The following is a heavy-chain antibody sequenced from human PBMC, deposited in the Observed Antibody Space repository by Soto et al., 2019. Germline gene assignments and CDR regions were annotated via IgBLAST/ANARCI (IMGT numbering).Heavy chain of an antibody. V-gene: IGHV3-74*01. Sequence: GGSLRLSCAASGFNFGNNWMHWVSQAPGKGLEWVSRMNIDGRTTNYADSVKGRFTVSRDNAKNTLYLQMDSLRAEDTAVYYCATAEVDYWGPGTLVTVSS. J-gene: IGHJ4*02. CDR1: GFNFGNNW. CDR2: MNIDGRTT. CDR3: ATAEVDY.